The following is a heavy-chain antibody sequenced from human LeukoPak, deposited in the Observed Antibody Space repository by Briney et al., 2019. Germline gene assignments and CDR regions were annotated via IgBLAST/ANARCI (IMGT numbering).Heavy chain of an antibody. V-gene: IGHV1-18*01. Sequence: ASVKVSCKASGYTFTSYGISWVRQAPGQGLEWMGWISAYNGNTNYAQKLQGRVTMTTDTSTSTAYMELRSLRSDDTAVYYCARGGLDYDFWSGSHSDYYMDVWGKGTTVTVSS. CDR1: GYTFTSYG. CDR2: ISAYNGNT. CDR3: ARGGLDYDFWSGSHSDYYMDV. J-gene: IGHJ6*03. D-gene: IGHD3-3*01.